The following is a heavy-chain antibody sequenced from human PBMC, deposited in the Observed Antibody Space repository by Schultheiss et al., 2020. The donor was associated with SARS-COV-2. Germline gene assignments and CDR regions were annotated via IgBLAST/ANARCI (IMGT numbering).Heavy chain of an antibody. V-gene: IGHV3-21*01. CDR3: ARNAARLITRAQFDY. Sequence: GGSLRLSCAASGFTVSSNYMSWVRQAPGKGLEWVSSISSSSSYIYYADSVKGRFTISRDNAKNSLYLQMNSLRAEDTAVYYCARNAARLITRAQFDYWGQGTLVTVSS. J-gene: IGHJ4*02. D-gene: IGHD6-6*01. CDR2: ISSSSSYI. CDR1: GFTVSSNY.